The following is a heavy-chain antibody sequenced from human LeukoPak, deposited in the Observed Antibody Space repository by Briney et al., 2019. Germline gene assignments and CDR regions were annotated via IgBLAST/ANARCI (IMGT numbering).Heavy chain of an antibody. Sequence: PGGSLRLSCAASGFTFDDYGMSWVRQAPGKGLEWVAVIVHDGNNKYYADSVKGRFTISRDNAKNSLYLQMNSLRAEDTAVYYCARDYSLYYDSSGYYHYWGQGTLVTVSS. CDR1: GFTFDDYG. CDR2: IVHDGNNK. J-gene: IGHJ4*02. D-gene: IGHD3-22*01. V-gene: IGHV3-30*03. CDR3: ARDYSLYYDSSGYYHY.